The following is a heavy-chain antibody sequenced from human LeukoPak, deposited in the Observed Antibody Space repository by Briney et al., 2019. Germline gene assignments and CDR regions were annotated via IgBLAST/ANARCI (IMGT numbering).Heavy chain of an antibody. J-gene: IGHJ4*02. D-gene: IGHD1-1*01. Sequence: GRSLRLSCAASGFTFSSYAMHWVRQAPGKGLEWVAVISYDGSNKYYADSVKDRFTISGDNSKNTLYLQMNSLRAEDTAVYYCARVQTTATNDYWGQGTLVTVSS. CDR1: GFTFSSYA. CDR2: ISYDGSNK. V-gene: IGHV3-30-3*01. CDR3: ARVQTTATNDY.